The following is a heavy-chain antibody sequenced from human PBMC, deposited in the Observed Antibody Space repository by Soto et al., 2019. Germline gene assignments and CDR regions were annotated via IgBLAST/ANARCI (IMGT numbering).Heavy chain of an antibody. Sequence: GGSLRLSCAASGFTFGTYGMHWVRQAPGKGLEWVSVIWFDGSNKTYADSVKGRFTISRDNSKSMLYLQMNSLRAEDTAVYYCARATTVTSPLAFDIWGQGTMVTVSS. CDR3: ARATTVTSPLAFDI. D-gene: IGHD4-17*01. CDR2: IWFDGSNK. CDR1: GFTFGTYG. J-gene: IGHJ3*02. V-gene: IGHV3-33*01.